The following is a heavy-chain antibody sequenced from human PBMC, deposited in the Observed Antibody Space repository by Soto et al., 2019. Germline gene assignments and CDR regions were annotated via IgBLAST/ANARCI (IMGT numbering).Heavy chain of an antibody. J-gene: IGHJ4*02. D-gene: IGHD6-19*01. CDR3: ARRLSTGWFFEF. Sequence: GESLKISFKGSGYSFTSYWICWVRQMPVKGLEWMGIIYPGDSDTRYSPSFQGQVAFSADKSISTAYLQWSGLKASDTAIYYCARRLSTGWFFEFWGQGTLVTFSS. CDR1: GYSFTSYW. CDR2: IYPGDSDT. V-gene: IGHV5-51*01.